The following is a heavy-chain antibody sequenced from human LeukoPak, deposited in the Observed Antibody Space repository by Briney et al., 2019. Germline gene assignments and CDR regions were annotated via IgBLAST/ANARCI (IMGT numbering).Heavy chain of an antibody. CDR1: GYTFTSYG. J-gene: IGHJ4*02. V-gene: IGHV1-18*01. CDR3: ARFSPYSSSWSRFFDY. CDR2: ISAYNGNT. Sequence: ASVKVSCKASGYTFTSYGISWVRQAPGQGLEWMGWISAYNGNTNYAQKLQGRVTMTTDTSTSTAYMELRSLRSGDTAVYYCARFSPYSSSWSRFFDYWGQGTLVTVSS. D-gene: IGHD6-13*01.